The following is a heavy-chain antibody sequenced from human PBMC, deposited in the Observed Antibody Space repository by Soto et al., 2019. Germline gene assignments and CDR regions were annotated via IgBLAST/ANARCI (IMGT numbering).Heavy chain of an antibody. V-gene: IGHV4-59*08. CDR1: GGSISSYY. D-gene: IGHD3-16*02. J-gene: IGHJ5*02. Sequence: PSETLSLTCTVSGGSISSYYWSWIRQPPGKGLEWIGYIYYSGSTNYNPSLKSRVTISVDTSKNQFSLKLSSVTAADTAVYYFARHYVYDYIWGSYRFDPWGQGTLVTVSS. CDR2: IYYSGST. CDR3: ARHYVYDYIWGSYRFDP.